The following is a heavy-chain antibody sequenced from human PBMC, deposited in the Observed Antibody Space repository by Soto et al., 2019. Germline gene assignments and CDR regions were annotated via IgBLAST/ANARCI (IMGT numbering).Heavy chain of an antibody. V-gene: IGHV4-39*01. Sequence: PSETLSLTCTVSGGSISSSSYYWGWIRQPPGKGLEWIGSIYYSGSTYYNPSLKSRVTISVDTSKNQFSLKLSSVTAADTAVYYCATVWFGALSTEQYYYYYYGLDVWCQGTTVTVSS. J-gene: IGHJ6*02. D-gene: IGHD3-10*01. CDR2: IYYSGST. CDR1: GGSISSSSYY. CDR3: ATVWFGALSTEQYYYYYYGLDV.